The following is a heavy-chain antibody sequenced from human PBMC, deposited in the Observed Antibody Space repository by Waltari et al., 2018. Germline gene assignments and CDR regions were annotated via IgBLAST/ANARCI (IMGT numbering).Heavy chain of an antibody. J-gene: IGHJ5*02. CDR3: TRDLYGSGGDWFDP. V-gene: IGHV3-21*03. CDR2: MGVTHSNI. Sequence: EVRLAESGGGLVKPGGSLRLSCTASGFDFSDYDMNWVRQAPGTGRECVSSMGVTHSNIFYADSVKGRFTVSRDNAKNSLYLQMDNLRAEDSGLYFCTRDLYGSGGDWFDPWGQGTLVTVSS. CDR1: GFDFSDYD. D-gene: IGHD3-10*01.